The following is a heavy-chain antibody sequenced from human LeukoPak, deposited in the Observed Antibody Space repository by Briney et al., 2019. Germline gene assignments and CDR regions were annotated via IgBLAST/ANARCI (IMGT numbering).Heavy chain of an antibody. CDR3: ARDGDYYDSSGYYDTEHFDY. CDR1: GSTFSSYG. Sequence: PGGSLRLSCAASGSTFSSYGMNWVRQAPGKGLEWVSSISSSSGYIYYADSVKGRFTISRDNAKNSLYLQMNSLRAEDTAVYYCARDGDYYDSSGYYDTEHFDYWGQGTLVTVSS. V-gene: IGHV3-21*04. D-gene: IGHD3-22*01. CDR2: ISSSSGYI. J-gene: IGHJ4*02.